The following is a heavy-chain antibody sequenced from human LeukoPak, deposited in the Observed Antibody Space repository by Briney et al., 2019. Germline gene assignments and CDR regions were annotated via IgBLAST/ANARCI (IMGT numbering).Heavy chain of an antibody. CDR1: GFTFSSYS. Sequence: PGGSLRLSCAASGFTFSSYSMNWVRQAPGKGLEWVSYISSSSSTIYYADSVKGRFTISRDNSKNTLYLQMNSLRAEDTAVYYCTKDTVRYSSSWYTYWGQGTLVTVSS. CDR3: TKDTVRYSSSWYTY. J-gene: IGHJ4*02. V-gene: IGHV3-48*01. D-gene: IGHD6-13*01. CDR2: ISSSSSTI.